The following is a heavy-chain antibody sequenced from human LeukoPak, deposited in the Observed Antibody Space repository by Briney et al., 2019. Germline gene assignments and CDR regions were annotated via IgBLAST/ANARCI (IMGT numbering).Heavy chain of an antibody. CDR2: INGDGSRR. J-gene: IGHJ4*02. CDR3: VRDPRGDGSSTLGY. V-gene: IGHV3-74*01. D-gene: IGHD1-26*01. CDR1: GFIFTSHW. Sequence: GGSLRLSCAASGFIFTSHWMFWVRQVPGKGLVWVSRINGDGSRREYADSVKGRFTISRDNAKNTLYLQMNSLSAEDTGLYYCVRDPRGDGSSTLGYWGQGTLVTVSS.